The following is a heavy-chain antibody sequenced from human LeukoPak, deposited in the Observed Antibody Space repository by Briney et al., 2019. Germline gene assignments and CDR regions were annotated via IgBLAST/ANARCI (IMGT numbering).Heavy chain of an antibody. J-gene: IGHJ4*02. V-gene: IGHV3-23*01. CDR1: GFTFSRYA. CDR2: IIGSGSST. Sequence: GGSLRLSCAASGFTFSRYAMSWVRQAPGKGLEWVSAIIGSGSSTYYADSVKGRFTISRDNSKNTLFLQMNSLRAEDTAVYYCAKDRAQQLVLDFWGQGTLVTVSS. D-gene: IGHD6-13*01. CDR3: AKDRAQQLVLDF.